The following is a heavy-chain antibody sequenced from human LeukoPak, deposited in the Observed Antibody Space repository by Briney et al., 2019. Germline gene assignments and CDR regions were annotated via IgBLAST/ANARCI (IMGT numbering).Heavy chain of an antibody. J-gene: IGHJ1*01. V-gene: IGHV3-21*01. CDR1: GFTFNYYT. CDR2: ISGSSTYI. D-gene: IGHD2-15*01. CDR3: ARNLGYCSGGTCYSGGDYYFQL. Sequence: NPGGSLRLSCAASGFTFNYYTMIWVRQAPGKGLEWVSSISGSSTYIYYADSAKGRFTISRDNAQNSLFLQLSSLRAEDTAVYYCARNLGYCSGGTCYSGGDYYFQLWGQGTLVTVSS.